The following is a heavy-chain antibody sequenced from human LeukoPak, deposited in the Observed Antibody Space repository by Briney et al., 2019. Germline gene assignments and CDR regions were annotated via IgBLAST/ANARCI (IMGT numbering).Heavy chain of an antibody. Sequence: PGGSLRLSCAASGFTFSSYSMNWVRQAPGKGLEWVSSISSSSSYIYYADSVKGRFTISRDNAKNSLYLQMNSLRAEDTAVYYCEREGYYDRVYFDLWGRGTLVTVSS. J-gene: IGHJ2*01. V-gene: IGHV3-21*01. CDR1: GFTFSSYS. CDR3: EREGYYDRVYFDL. CDR2: ISSSSSYI. D-gene: IGHD3-22*01.